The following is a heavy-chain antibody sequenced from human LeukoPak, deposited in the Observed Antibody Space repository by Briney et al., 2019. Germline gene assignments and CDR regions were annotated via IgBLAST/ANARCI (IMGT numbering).Heavy chain of an antibody. Sequence: SETLSLTCTVSGGSINNYYWGWIRQPPGKGLEWIGSIYHSGSTYYNPSLKSRVTISVDTSKNQFSLKLSSVTAADTAVYYCARASRTGLGIGSFDYWGQGTLVTVSS. D-gene: IGHD7-27*01. CDR2: IYHSGST. J-gene: IGHJ4*02. CDR3: ARASRTGLGIGSFDY. CDR1: GGSINNYY. V-gene: IGHV4-38-2*02.